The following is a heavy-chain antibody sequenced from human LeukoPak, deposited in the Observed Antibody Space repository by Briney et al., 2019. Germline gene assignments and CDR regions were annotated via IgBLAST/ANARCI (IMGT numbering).Heavy chain of an antibody. CDR2: ISSSSSYI. J-gene: IGHJ4*02. CDR1: GFTFSSYA. V-gene: IGHV3-21*01. D-gene: IGHD5-18*01. Sequence: GGSLRLSCAASGFTFSSYAMSWVHQAPGKGLEWVSSISSSSSYIYYADSVKGRFTISRDNAKNSLFLQMNSLRAEDTALYYCARDRSYGFDYWGQGTLVTVSS. CDR3: ARDRSYGFDY.